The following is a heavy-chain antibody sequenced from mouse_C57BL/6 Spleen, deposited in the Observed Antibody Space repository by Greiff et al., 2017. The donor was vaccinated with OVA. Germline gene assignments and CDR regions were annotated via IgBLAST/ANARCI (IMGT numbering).Heavy chain of an antibody. CDR1: GFTFSSYG. D-gene: IGHD2-3*01. CDR3: ARQDGGDY. Sequence: VQLQESGGDLVKPGGSLKLSCAASGFTFSSYGMSWVRQTPDKRLEWVATISSGGSYTYYPDSVKGRFTISRDNAKNTLYLQMSSLKSEDTAMYYCARQDGGDYWGQGTTLTVSS. J-gene: IGHJ2*01. V-gene: IGHV5-6*01. CDR2: ISSGGSYT.